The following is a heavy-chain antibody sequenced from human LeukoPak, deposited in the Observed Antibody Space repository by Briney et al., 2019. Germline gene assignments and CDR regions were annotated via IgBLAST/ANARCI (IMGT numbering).Heavy chain of an antibody. V-gene: IGHV4-59*12. CDR2: VYKSGDT. D-gene: IGHD2-21*01. Sequence: SETLSLTCTVSGDSINNYYWSWIRQPPGQGLEWLAYVYKSGDTKYNPSLKSRLSISLDTSRNQFSLRLSSVTAADTAMYYCARDRGGDGMDVWGQGTTVTVSS. J-gene: IGHJ6*02. CDR3: ARDRGGDGMDV. CDR1: GDSINNYY.